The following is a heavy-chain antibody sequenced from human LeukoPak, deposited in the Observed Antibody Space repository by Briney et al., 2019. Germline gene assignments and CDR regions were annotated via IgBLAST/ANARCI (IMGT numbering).Heavy chain of an antibody. CDR3: ARGSFYGYRPEWNY. D-gene: IGHD3-10*01. V-gene: IGHV4-39*01. CDR1: GDSISSSSYY. CDR2: IYYSGST. Sequence: SETLSLTCIVSGDSISSSSYYWGWIRQPPGKGLEWIGSIYYSGSTYYNPSLKSRVTISVDTSKNQFSLKLSSVTAADTAVYYCARGSFYGYRPEWNYWGQGTLVTVSS. J-gene: IGHJ4*02.